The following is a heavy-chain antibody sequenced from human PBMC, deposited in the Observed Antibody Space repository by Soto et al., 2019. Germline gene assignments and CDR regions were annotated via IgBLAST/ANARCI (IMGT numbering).Heavy chain of an antibody. CDR1: GFTFNTFP. Sequence: EVQVVESGGGFVQPGGALRLSCAASGFTFNTFPMNWVRLAPGKGLEWLAHIRSNSDAQYYADAVKGRFTISRDNAPHSRCLQMKRVIVDDTAVYYCVRDYQYGFDMWGQGTMVTVSS. V-gene: IGHV3-48*01. J-gene: IGHJ3*02. D-gene: IGHD3-16*02. CDR2: IRSNSDAQ. CDR3: VRDYQYGFDM.